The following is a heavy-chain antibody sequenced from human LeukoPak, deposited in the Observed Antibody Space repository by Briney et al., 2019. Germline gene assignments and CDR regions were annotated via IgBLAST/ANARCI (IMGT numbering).Heavy chain of an antibody. V-gene: IGHV3-21*01. J-gene: IGHJ4*02. CDR1: GFTFSSYS. D-gene: IGHD3-22*01. CDR2: ISSSSSYI. Sequence: PGGSLRLSCAASGFTFSSYSMNWVRQAPGKGLEWVSSISSSSSYIYYADSVKGRFTISRDNAKNSLYLQMNSLRAEDTAVYYCARQRCYYDSSGYYPSPSDYWGQGTLVTVSS. CDR3: ARQRCYYDSSGYYPSPSDY.